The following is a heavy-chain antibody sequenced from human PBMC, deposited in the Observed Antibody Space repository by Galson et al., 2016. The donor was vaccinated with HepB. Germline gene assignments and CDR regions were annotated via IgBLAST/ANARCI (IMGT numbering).Heavy chain of an antibody. Sequence: SLRLSCAASGFIFSVYNMNWARQAPGKGLEWIAWITSSSDTMYYADSVKGRFTISRDNAKNSLYLEMNSLRAEDTAVYYCARDDYFRLGYWGQGTLVTVSS. CDR1: GFIFSVYN. V-gene: IGHV3-48*01. J-gene: IGHJ4*02. CDR3: ARDDYFRLGY. CDR2: ITSSSDTM. D-gene: IGHD3-16*01.